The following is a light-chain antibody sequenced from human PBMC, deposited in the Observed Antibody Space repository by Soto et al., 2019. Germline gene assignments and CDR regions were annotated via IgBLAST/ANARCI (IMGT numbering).Light chain of an antibody. V-gene: IGLV1-44*01. J-gene: IGLJ1*01. CDR3: AAWDDSLNGSLV. CDR1: SSNIGSNT. CDR2: SNN. Sequence: QSVLPQPPSASGTPGQRVTISCSGSSSNIGSNTVNWYQQLPGTAPKLLIYSNNQRPSGVPDRFSGSKSGTSASLAISVLQSEDEADYYCAAWDDSLNGSLVFGTGTKVTVL.